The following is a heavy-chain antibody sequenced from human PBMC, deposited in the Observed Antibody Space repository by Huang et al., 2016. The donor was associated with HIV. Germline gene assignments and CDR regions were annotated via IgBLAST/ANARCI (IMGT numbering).Heavy chain of an antibody. CDR1: RYNFAGYW. CDR2: IYFGDSDA. CDR3: ARRRRGGFDI. V-gene: IGHV5-51*03. Sequence: EVQLVQSGAEVKRPGESLKISCKGSRYNFAGYWIGWVRQMPGKGLEWMGSIYFGDSDARYRPSLQGQVTISADTSLYSSYLQWTSLRASDTAIFYCARRRRGGFDIWGQGTLVTVSS. J-gene: IGHJ3*02. D-gene: IGHD2-15*01.